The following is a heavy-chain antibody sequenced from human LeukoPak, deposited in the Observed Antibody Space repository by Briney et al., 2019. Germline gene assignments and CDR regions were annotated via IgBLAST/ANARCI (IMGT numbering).Heavy chain of an antibody. CDR2: IIPIFGTA. J-gene: IGHJ6*03. D-gene: IGHD1-26*01. Sequence: GSSVKVSCKASGGTFSSYAISWVRQAPGQGLEWMRGIIPIFGTANYAQKFQGRVTITADESTSTAHMELSSLRSEDTAVYYCARGAGELRNYYYYMDVWGKGTTVTISS. V-gene: IGHV1-69*01. CDR1: GGTFSSYA. CDR3: ARGAGELRNYYYYMDV.